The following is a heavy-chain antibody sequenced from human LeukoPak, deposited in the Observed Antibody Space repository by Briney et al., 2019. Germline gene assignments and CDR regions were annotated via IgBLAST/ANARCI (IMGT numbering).Heavy chain of an antibody. Sequence: PSETLSLTCTVSGDSISSSNYYWGWIRQPPGKGLEWIGSMYSSGNTYYNPSLKSRVTISVDTSKNQFSLKLSSVTAADTAVYYCARDGGMIDFDYWGQGTLVTVSS. CDR3: ARDGGMIDFDY. J-gene: IGHJ4*02. CDR2: MYSSGNT. CDR1: GDSISSSNYY. V-gene: IGHV4-39*07. D-gene: IGHD3-16*02.